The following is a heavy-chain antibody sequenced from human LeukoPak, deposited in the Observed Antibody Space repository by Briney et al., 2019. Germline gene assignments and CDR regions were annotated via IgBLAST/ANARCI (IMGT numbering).Heavy chain of an antibody. Sequence: VKPGGSLRLSCAASGFTFSSYSMNWVRQAPVKGLEWVSSISSSSYIYYADSVKGRFTISSDNAKNSLYLQMNSLRAEDTAVYYCARDPAGYCSSTSCYFEAFDIWGQGTMVTVSS. V-gene: IGHV3-21*01. CDR3: ARDPAGYCSSTSCYFEAFDI. D-gene: IGHD2-2*01. CDR2: ISSSSYI. CDR1: GFTFSSYS. J-gene: IGHJ3*02.